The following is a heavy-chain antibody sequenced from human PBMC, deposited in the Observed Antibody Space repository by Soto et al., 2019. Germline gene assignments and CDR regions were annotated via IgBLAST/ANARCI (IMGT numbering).Heavy chain of an antibody. D-gene: IGHD2-15*01. CDR1: GYTFTRYT. J-gene: IGHJ4*02. Sequence: ASVKVSCKASGYTFTRYTMYWVRQAPGQRLECMGWINDGNDKIKYSQKFQGRVTITSDTSATTAYMELSSLTSEDTAVYYCAIFGGSVSGWGQGTLVTV. CDR3: AIFGGSVSG. V-gene: IGHV1-3*01. CDR2: INDGNDKI.